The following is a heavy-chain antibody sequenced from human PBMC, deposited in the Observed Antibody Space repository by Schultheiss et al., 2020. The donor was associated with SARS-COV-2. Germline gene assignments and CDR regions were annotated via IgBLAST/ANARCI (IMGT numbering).Heavy chain of an antibody. CDR1: GYTFTGYY. CDR2: INPNSGGT. V-gene: IGHV1-2*02. CDR3: AKDGYNYGHNFDY. D-gene: IGHD5-18*01. Sequence: ASVKVSCKASGYTFTGYYMHWVRQAPGQGLEWMGWINPNSGGTNFVQEFRGRVTMTRDTSISTAYMELSRLRYDDTAVYYCAKDGYNYGHNFDYWGQGTLVTVSS. J-gene: IGHJ4*02.